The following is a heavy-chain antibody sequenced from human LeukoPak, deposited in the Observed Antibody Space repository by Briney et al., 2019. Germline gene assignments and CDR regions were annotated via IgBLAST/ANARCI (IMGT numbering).Heavy chain of an antibody. CDR1: GFTFNHYA. CDR2: VSENGDGT. D-gene: IGHD1-1*01. CDR3: ARGWTTFHY. Sequence: GGSLRLSCVASGFTFNHYAMSWVRQAPGKGLEWVASVSENGDGTMYPDSVKGRFTISRDNSRKTVLLEVNSLRVEDAATYYCARGWTTFHYWCQGALVTVSS. V-gene: IGHV3-23*01. J-gene: IGHJ4*02.